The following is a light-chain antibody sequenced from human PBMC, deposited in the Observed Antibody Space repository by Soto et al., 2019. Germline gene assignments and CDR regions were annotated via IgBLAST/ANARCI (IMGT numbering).Light chain of an antibody. J-gene: IGKJ1*01. V-gene: IGKV1-12*01. CDR1: QGISTW. Sequence: DIQMTQSPSSVSAYVGDRVTITCRASQGISTWLAWYQQKPGKAPKLLIYGASSLERGAPSRFSGSGSGTDFTLTISSLQPEDYATYYCQQANSFPRTFGQGTKVEIK. CDR3: QQANSFPRT. CDR2: GAS.